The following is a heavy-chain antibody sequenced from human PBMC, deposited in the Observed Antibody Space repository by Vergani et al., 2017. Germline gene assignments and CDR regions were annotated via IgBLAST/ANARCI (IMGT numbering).Heavy chain of an antibody. CDR2: ISSSSSYI. V-gene: IGHV3-21*01. D-gene: IGHD1-26*01. Sequence: EVQLVESGGGLVKPGGSLRLSCAASGFTFSSYSMNWVRQAPGTGLEWVSSISSSSSYIYYADSVKGRFTISRDNAKNSLYLQMNSLRAEDTAVYYCAREGVGANYYFDYWGQGTLVTVSS. CDR1: GFTFSSYS. CDR3: AREGVGANYYFDY. J-gene: IGHJ4*02.